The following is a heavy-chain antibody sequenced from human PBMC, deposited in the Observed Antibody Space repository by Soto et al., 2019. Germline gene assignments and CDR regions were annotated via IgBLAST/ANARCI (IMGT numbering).Heavy chain of an antibody. V-gene: IGHV3-33*01. CDR1: GFTFSSYG. J-gene: IGHJ4*02. CDR2: IWYDGSNK. D-gene: IGHD6-19*01. CDR3: ARDPRSGWFDY. Sequence: GGSLRLSCAASGFTFSSYGMHWVRQAPGKGLEWVAVIWYDGSNKYYADSVKGRFTISRDNSKNTLYLQMNSLRAEDTAVYYCARDPRSGWFDYWGQGTLVTVSS.